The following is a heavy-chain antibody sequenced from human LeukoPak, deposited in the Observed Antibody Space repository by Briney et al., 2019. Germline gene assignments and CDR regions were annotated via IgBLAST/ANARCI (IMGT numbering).Heavy chain of an antibody. J-gene: IGHJ3*02. Sequence: GASVKVSCKASGYTFTNYGVTWVRQAPGQGLEWMGWISAYNGHTNYAQNLQGRVTMTTDTSTSTAYMELRSLRSDDTAVYYCARMMTPRLYYDSSGYYYGAFDIWGQGTMVTVSS. V-gene: IGHV1-18*01. CDR1: GYTFTNYG. D-gene: IGHD3-22*01. CDR2: ISAYNGHT. CDR3: ARMMTPRLYYDSSGYYYGAFDI.